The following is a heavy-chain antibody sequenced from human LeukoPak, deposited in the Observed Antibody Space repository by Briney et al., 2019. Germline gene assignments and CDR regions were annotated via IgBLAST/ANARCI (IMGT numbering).Heavy chain of an antibody. V-gene: IGHV1-46*01. CDR3: AREGITMVRGVNNWFDP. Sequence: ASVKVSCKASGYTFTNYYMHWVRQAPGQGLEWMGVINSSGGGTTYAQKFQGRVTMTRDTSTSTVYMELSSLRSEDTAVYYCAREGITMVRGVNNWFDPWGQGTLVTVSS. CDR1: GYTFTNYY. CDR2: INSSGGGT. J-gene: IGHJ5*02. D-gene: IGHD3-10*01.